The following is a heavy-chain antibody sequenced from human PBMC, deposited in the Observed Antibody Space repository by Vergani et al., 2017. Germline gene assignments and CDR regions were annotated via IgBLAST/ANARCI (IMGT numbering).Heavy chain of an antibody. D-gene: IGHD2-21*02. Sequence: QVQLQESGPGLVKPSETLSLTCTVSGGSISSYYWSWIRQPPGEGLEWIGYIYYSGSTNYNPSLKSGVTISVETSKNQFSLKLSSVTDADTAVYYCARSLVPGRYCGGDCYSPFDYWGQGTLVTVSS. J-gene: IGHJ4*02. CDR1: GGSISSYY. CDR2: IYYSGST. CDR3: ARSLVPGRYCGGDCYSPFDY. V-gene: IGHV4-59*01.